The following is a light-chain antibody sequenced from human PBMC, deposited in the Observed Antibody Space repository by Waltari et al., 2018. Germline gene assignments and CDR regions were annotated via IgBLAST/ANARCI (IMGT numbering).Light chain of an antibody. CDR3: SSYTTSDTLI. CDR2: GVT. J-gene: IGLJ2*01. Sequence: QSALTQPASVSASPVQSPTISRTGTRADVGGSNDVSWYQQHPGGAPRLMIYGVTNRPSGVSIRFSGSKSGNTASLTISGLQPEDEAYYYCSSYTTSDTLIFAGGTKLTVL. V-gene: IGLV2-14*03. CDR1: RADVGGSND.